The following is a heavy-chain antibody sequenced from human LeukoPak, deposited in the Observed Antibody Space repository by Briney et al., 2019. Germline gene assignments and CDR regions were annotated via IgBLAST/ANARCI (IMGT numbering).Heavy chain of an antibody. CDR3: AKVYQYYYYYMDV. CDR1: GYSISSGYY. Sequence: SETLSLTCTVSGYSISSGYYWGWIRQPPGRGLEWIGSIYYTGSTYYNPSLKSRVTISVDTSKNHFSLKLSSVTAADTAMYYCAKVYQYYYYYMDVWGKGTTVTVSS. V-gene: IGHV4-38-2*02. CDR2: IYYTGST. J-gene: IGHJ6*03.